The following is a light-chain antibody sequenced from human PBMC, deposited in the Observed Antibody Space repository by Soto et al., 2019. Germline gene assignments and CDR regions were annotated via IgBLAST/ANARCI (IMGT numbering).Light chain of an antibody. Sequence: DIQMTQSPSTLSASVGDRVTITCRASQSISSWLAWYQQKPGKAPKLLIYDASSLESGVPSRFSGSGSGTEFTLTISSLQPDDVATYYCQQYNSYAWTFGQGTNVEIK. J-gene: IGKJ1*01. CDR1: QSISSW. CDR3: QQYNSYAWT. CDR2: DAS. V-gene: IGKV1-5*01.